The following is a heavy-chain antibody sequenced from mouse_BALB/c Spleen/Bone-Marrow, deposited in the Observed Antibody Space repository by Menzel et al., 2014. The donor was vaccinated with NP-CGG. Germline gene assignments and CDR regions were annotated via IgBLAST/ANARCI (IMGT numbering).Heavy chain of an antibody. J-gene: IGHJ1*01. V-gene: IGHV1S22*01. CDR2: IYPGSGST. Sequence: KQSGSELVRPGASVKLSCKASGYTFTSYWMHWVRQRPGQGLEWIGNIYPGSGSTNYDEKFKNKATLTVDTSSSTAYMQLSSLTSEDSTVYYCTRGTAVWGYFDVWGAGTTVTVSS. CDR1: GYTFTSYW. CDR3: TRGTAVWGYFDV. D-gene: IGHD1-1*01.